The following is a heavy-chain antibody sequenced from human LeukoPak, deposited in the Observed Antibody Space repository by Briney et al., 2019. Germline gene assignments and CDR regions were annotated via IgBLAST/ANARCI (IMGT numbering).Heavy chain of an antibody. CDR1: GYTFTSYG. D-gene: IGHD3-22*01. Sequence: ASVKVSCKASGYTFTSYGISWVRQAPGQGLEWMGWISAYNGNTNYAQKLQGRVTMTTDTSTSTAYMELRSLRSDDTAVYYCARVPLDYYDPLLDYWGQGTLVTVSS. CDR2: ISAYNGNT. J-gene: IGHJ4*02. V-gene: IGHV1-18*01. CDR3: ARVPLDYYDPLLDY.